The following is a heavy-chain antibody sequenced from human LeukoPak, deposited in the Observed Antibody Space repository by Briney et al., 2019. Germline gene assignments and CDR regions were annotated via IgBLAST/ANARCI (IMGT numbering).Heavy chain of an antibody. D-gene: IGHD3-10*01. V-gene: IGHV3-23*01. Sequence: PGGSLRLSCAASGITFSSYAMSWVRQAPGKGLEWVSVISGSGGSTYYADSVKGRFTISRDNSKNTLFLQMNSLRAEDTAAYYCAKDRGLLWFGEWKFWGQGTMVTVSS. CDR1: GITFSSYA. CDR3: AKDRGLLWFGEWKF. CDR2: ISGSGGST. J-gene: IGHJ3*01.